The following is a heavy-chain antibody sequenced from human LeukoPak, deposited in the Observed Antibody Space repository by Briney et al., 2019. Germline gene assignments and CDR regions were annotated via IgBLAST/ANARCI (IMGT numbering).Heavy chain of an antibody. CDR2: IIPIFGTA. Sequence: GASVKVSCKASGGTFSSYAISWVRQAPGQGLEWMGGIIPIFGTANYAQKFQGRVTMTRDTSTSTVYMELSSLRSEDTAVYYCARDTSLGTAMVNFDYWGQGTLVTVSS. CDR3: ARDTSLGTAMVNFDY. D-gene: IGHD5-18*01. J-gene: IGHJ4*02. CDR1: GGTFSSYA. V-gene: IGHV1-69*05.